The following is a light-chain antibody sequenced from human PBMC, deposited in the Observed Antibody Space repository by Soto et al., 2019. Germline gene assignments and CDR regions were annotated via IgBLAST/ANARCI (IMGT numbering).Light chain of an antibody. V-gene: IGKV1-12*01. CDR2: VAS. J-gene: IGKJ4*01. CDR3: QQGNSSPLT. Sequence: IQITHCPSSLSESVLYRVTITCWASQGISSWLAWYQQKPGKAPKVLISVASSLQSGVPSRFSGSGSETDFTLTISSLQPEDFATYYCQQGNSSPLTVGGGTEVDIK. CDR1: QGISSW.